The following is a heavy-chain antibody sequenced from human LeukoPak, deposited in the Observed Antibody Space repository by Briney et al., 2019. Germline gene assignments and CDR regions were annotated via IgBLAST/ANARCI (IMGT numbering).Heavy chain of an antibody. J-gene: IGHJ4*02. Sequence: ASVKVSCKASGYTFTSYYMRWVRQAPGQGLEWMGVINPSGGSTSYAQKFQGRGTMTRDTSTSTVYMELSSLRSEDTAVYYCARSRSGFFVHYYDSSGYSAYFDYWGQGTLVTVSS. CDR1: GYTFTSYY. V-gene: IGHV1-46*01. CDR2: INPSGGST. D-gene: IGHD3-22*01. CDR3: ARSRSGFFVHYYDSSGYSAYFDY.